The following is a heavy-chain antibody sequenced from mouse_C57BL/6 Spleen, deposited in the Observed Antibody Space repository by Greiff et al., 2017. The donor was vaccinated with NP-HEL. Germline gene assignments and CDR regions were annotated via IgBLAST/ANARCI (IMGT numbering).Heavy chain of an antibody. CDR1: GYTFTGYW. D-gene: IGHD1-1*01. Sequence: LMEPGASVKLSCKATGYTFTGYWIEWVKQRPGHGLEWIGEILPGSGSTNYNEKFKGKATFTADTSSNTAYMQLSSLTTEDSAIYYCARGAYYYGSSHWYFDVWGTGTTVTVSS. V-gene: IGHV1-9*01. CDR2: ILPGSGST. J-gene: IGHJ1*03. CDR3: ARGAYYYGSSHWYFDV.